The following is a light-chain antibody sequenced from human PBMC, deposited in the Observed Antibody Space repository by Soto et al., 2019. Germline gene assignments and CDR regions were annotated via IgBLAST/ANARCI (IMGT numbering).Light chain of an antibody. CDR2: SNN. CDR3: AAWDDSLNGDV. J-gene: IGLJ1*01. V-gene: IGLV1-44*01. Sequence: QSVLTQPPSASGTPGQRVSISCSGSSSNIGSNTVNWYQQLPGTAPKLLIYSNNQRPSGVPDRFSGSKSGTSASLAISGLQSADEAEYYCAAWDDSLNGDVFGTGTKLTVL. CDR1: SSNIGSNT.